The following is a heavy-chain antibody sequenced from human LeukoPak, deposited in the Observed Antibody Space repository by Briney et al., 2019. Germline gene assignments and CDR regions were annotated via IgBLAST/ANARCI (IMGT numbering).Heavy chain of an antibody. CDR3: AKDGPPVAFDY. CDR2: ISHDGNNN. Sequence: GGSLRLSCAASGFTFSSYGMHWVRQAPGKGLEWVAVISHDGNNNYYLDSVKGRFTISRDNSKNTLDLQMNSLRAEDTAVYYCAKDGPPVAFDYWGQGTLSPSPQ. J-gene: IGHJ4*02. D-gene: IGHD3/OR15-3a*01. CDR1: GFTFSSYG. V-gene: IGHV3-30*18.